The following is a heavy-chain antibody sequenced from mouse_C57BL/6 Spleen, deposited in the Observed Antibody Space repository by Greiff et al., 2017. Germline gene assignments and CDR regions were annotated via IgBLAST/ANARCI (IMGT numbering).Heavy chain of an antibody. CDR3: AREDSNGFAY. D-gene: IGHD2-5*01. CDR1: GYAFSSSW. CDR2: IYPGDGDT. Sequence: VQLQQSGPELVKPGASVKISCKASGYAFSSSWMNWVKQRPGKGLEWIGRIYPGDGDTNYNGKFKGKATLTAAKSSSTAYMQLSSLTSEDSAVYFCAREDSNGFAYWGQGTLVTVSA. J-gene: IGHJ3*01. V-gene: IGHV1-82*01.